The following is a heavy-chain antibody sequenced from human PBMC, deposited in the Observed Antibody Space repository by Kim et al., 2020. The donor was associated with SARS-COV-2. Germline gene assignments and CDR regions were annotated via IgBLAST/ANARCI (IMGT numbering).Heavy chain of an antibody. CDR1: GGSFSGYY. V-gene: IGHV4-34*01. D-gene: IGHD5-12*01. Sequence: SETLSLTCAVYGGSFSGYYWSWIRQPPGKGLEWIGEINHSGSTNYNPSLKSRVTISVDTSKNQFSLKLSSVTAADTAVYYCARGVGATIGEGNHNWFDP. J-gene: IGHJ5*02. CDR3: ARGVGATIGEGNHNWFDP. CDR2: INHSGST.